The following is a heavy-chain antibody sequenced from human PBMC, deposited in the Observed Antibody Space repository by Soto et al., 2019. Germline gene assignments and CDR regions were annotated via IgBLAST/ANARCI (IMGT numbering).Heavy chain of an antibody. D-gene: IGHD3-10*01. Sequence: GASVKVSCKASGGTFSSYAISWVRQAPGQGREWMGGIIPIFGTANYAQKFQGRVTITADESTSTAYMELSSLRSEDTAVYYCARASGLGGVYYYYRMDVWGQGTTVTVSS. CDR3: ARASGLGGVYYYYRMDV. CDR1: GGTFSSYA. CDR2: IIPIFGTA. V-gene: IGHV1-69*13. J-gene: IGHJ6*02.